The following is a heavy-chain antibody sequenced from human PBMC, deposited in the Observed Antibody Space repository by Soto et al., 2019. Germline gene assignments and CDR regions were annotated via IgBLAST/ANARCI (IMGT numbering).Heavy chain of an antibody. CDR1: GFTFSSYA. D-gene: IGHD1-1*01. CDR2: ISGSGGST. J-gene: IGHJ4*02. V-gene: IGHV3-23*01. Sequence: GGSLRLSCAASGFTFSSYAMSWVRQAPGKGLEWVSAISGSGGSTYYADSVKGRFTISRDNSKNTLYLQMNSLRAEDTAVYYCAKDLRYMEQGGWTFDYWGQGTLVTVSS. CDR3: AKDLRYMEQGGWTFDY.